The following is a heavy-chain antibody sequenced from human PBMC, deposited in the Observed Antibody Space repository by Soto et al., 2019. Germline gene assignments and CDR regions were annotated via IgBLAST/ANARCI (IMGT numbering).Heavy chain of an antibody. CDR2: FRSGGDDDTT. J-gene: IGHJ4*02. D-gene: IGHD3-10*01. Sequence: PGGSLRLSCAASGFTFSSYSVSWVRQAPGKRLEWVSGFRSGGDDDTTYYADSVRGRFTISRDNSKNTLFLQMNSLRAEDTAIYYCAKKVNSGSGSQFFDYWGQGTLVTVSS. CDR3: AKKVNSGSGSQFFDY. V-gene: IGHV3-23*01. CDR1: GFTFSSYS.